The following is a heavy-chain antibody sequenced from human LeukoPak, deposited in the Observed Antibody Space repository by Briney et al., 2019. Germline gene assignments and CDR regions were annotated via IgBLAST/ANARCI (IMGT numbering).Heavy chain of an antibody. Sequence: GGSLRLSCAASGFTFSSYSMNWVRQAPGKGLEWVSSINSSSSYRYYADSLKGRFTISRDNAKNSLYLQMNSLRAEDTAVYYCARAPTDDYGDYSFDYWGQGTLVTVSS. CDR2: INSSSSYR. CDR3: ARAPTDDYGDYSFDY. J-gene: IGHJ4*02. D-gene: IGHD4-17*01. V-gene: IGHV3-21*01. CDR1: GFTFSSYS.